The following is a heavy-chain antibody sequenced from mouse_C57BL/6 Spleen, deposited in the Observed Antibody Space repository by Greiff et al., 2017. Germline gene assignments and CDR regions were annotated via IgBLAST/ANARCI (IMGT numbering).Heavy chain of an antibody. J-gene: IGHJ2*01. V-gene: IGHV5-16*01. CDR2: INYDGSST. Sequence: EVKLMESEGGLVQPGSSMKLSCTASGFTFSDYYMAWVRQVPEKGLEWVANINYDGSSTYYLDSLKSRFIISRDNAKNILYLQMSSLKSEDTATYYCAIYDYDVNYFDYWGQGTTLTVSS. D-gene: IGHD2-4*01. CDR3: AIYDYDVNYFDY. CDR1: GFTFSDYY.